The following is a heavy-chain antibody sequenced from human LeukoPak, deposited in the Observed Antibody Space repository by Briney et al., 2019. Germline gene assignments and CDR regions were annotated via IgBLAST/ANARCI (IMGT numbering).Heavy chain of an antibody. V-gene: IGHV4-39*07. CDR3: ARVLTVAGLDF. Sequence: SETLSLTCTVSGGSIRDSRTWGWVRQPPGEGLEWIANIHSDGRTAPKASLKSRLTLSLDTSTNQFSLRLTSVTAADTAFYYCARVLTVAGLDFWGQGILVTISS. J-gene: IGHJ4*02. CDR2: IHSDGRT. CDR1: GGSIRDSRT. D-gene: IGHD6-19*01.